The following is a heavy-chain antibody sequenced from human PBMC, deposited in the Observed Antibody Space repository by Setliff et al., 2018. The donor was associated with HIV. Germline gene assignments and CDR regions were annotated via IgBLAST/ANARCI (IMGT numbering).Heavy chain of an antibody. CDR3: VTGEGLRF. J-gene: IGHJ4*02. D-gene: IGHD2-15*01. CDR1: GYTFTDYY. V-gene: IGHV1-69-2*01. Sequence: GASVKVSCKASGYTFTDYYMHWVQQAPGKGLEWMGRVDPEDDKTIYAEKFQGRVTMTTATSSDTAYLYPSGLRSEDTAVYYCVTGEGLRFWGQGTLVTVSS. CDR2: VDPEDDKT.